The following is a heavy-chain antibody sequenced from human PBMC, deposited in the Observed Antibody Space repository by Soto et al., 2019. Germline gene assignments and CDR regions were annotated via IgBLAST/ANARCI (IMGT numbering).Heavy chain of an antibody. CDR1: GGSISSYY. J-gene: IGHJ5*02. V-gene: IGHV4-59*12. Sequence: QVQLQESGPGLVKPSETLSLTCTVSGGSISSYYWSWIRQPPGKGLEWIGYIYYSGSTNYNPSLKSPLPMSGDTSKNQFPPKVSSVTAADTALYYCASPWGTSLDLWGPGTLVIVSS. D-gene: IGHD7-27*01. CDR2: IYYSGST. CDR3: ASPWGTSLDL.